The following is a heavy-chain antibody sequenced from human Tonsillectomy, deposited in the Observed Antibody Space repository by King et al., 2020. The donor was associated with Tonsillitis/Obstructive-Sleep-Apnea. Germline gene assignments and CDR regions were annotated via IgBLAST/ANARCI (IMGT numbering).Heavy chain of an antibody. Sequence: VQLVESGGGLVQPGGSLRLSCAASGFTFSSYAMSWVRQAPGKGLEWVSVVSGSGGSAYYADSVKGRFTISRDNSKNTLLMQMNSLRAEDTAVYYCAKGSDAYGSGSYFNYWGQGTLVTVSS. CDR3: AKGSDAYGSGSYFNY. CDR1: GFTFSSYA. D-gene: IGHD3-10*01. CDR2: VSGSGGSA. J-gene: IGHJ4*02. V-gene: IGHV3-23*04.